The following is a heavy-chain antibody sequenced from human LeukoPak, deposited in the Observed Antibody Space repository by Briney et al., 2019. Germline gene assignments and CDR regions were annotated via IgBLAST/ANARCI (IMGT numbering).Heavy chain of an antibody. Sequence: GGSMSLSCGASGFTLSSCWRSWVRQAPGKGLEWVANIKQDGSEKYYVDSVKGRFTISRDNAKNSLYLQMNRLGADTPAVYYCAREPLRVVGVAATHWFYPWGQGKLVTVSS. D-gene: IGHD2-15*01. V-gene: IGHV3-7*01. CDR3: AREPLRVVGVAATHWFYP. J-gene: IGHJ5*02. CDR1: GFTLSSCW. CDR2: IKQDGSEK.